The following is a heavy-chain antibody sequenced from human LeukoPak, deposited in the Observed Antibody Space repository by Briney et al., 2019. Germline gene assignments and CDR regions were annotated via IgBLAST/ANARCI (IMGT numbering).Heavy chain of an antibody. CDR1: GFTFSSYA. D-gene: IGHD3-3*01. CDR2: ISGSGGST. V-gene: IGHV3-23*01. Sequence: QTGGSLRLSCAASGFTFSSYAISWVRKAPGKGLEWVSAISGSGGSTYYADSVKGRFTISRDNSKNTLYLQMNSLRAEDTAVYYCALIPRITISRWGQGTLVTVSS. J-gene: IGHJ4*02. CDR3: ALIPRITISR.